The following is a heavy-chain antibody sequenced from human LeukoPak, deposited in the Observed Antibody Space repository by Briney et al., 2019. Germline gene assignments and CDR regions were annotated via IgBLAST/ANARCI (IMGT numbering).Heavy chain of an antibody. Sequence: SQTLSLTCAVSGGSISSGGYSWSWIRQPPGKGLEWIGYIYHSGSTYYNPSLKSRVTISVDRSKNQFSLKLSSVTAADTAVYYCASTASSFGGDPYFDYWGQGTLVTVSS. CDR2: IYHSGST. D-gene: IGHD2-21*02. J-gene: IGHJ4*02. CDR3: ASTASSFGGDPYFDY. V-gene: IGHV4-30-2*01. CDR1: GGSISSGGYS.